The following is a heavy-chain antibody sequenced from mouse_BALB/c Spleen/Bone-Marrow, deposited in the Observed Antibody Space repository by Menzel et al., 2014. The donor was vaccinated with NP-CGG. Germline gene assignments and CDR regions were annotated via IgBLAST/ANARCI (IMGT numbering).Heavy chain of an antibody. J-gene: IGHJ4*01. CDR1: GFTFSDYY. Sequence: DVKLVESGGGLVKPGGSLKLSCAASGFTFSDYYMFWVRQTPGKRLEWVATISGDDGNTYYRDSVKGRFTISRDNAKNKLNLQMSSLKSEDTATYHCARETGPRAMDYWGQGTSVTVSS. D-gene: IGHD4-1*01. CDR2: ISGDDGNT. CDR3: ARETGPRAMDY. V-gene: IGHV5-4*02.